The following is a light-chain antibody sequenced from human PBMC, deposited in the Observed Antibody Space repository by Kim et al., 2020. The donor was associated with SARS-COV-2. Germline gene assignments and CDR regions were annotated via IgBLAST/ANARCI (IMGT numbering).Light chain of an antibody. CDR3: NSRDSNDNVV. Sequence: VAVGQTVRITCQGDSLRSYYATWYQQKPGQAPILVIYGKNNQPSGIPDRFSGSSSGNTASLTITGTQAGDEADYYCNSRDSNDNVVFGGGTQLTVL. J-gene: IGLJ2*01. V-gene: IGLV3-19*01. CDR1: SLRSYY. CDR2: GKN.